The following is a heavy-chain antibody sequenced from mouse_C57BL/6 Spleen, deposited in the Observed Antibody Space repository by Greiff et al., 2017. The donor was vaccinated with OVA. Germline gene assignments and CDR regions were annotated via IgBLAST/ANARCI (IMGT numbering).Heavy chain of an antibody. Sequence: QVQLKQSGAELARPGASVKLSCKASGYTFTSYGISWVKQRTGQGLEWIGEIYPRSGNTYYNEKFKGKATLTADKSSSTAYMELRSLTSEDSAVYFCARREFDYDYAMDYWGQGTSVTVSS. CDR3: ARREFDYDYAMDY. D-gene: IGHD2-4*01. V-gene: IGHV1-81*01. J-gene: IGHJ4*01. CDR1: GYTFTSYG. CDR2: IYPRSGNT.